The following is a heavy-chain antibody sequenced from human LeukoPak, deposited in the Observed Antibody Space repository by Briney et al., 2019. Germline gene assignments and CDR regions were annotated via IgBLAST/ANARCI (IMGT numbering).Heavy chain of an antibody. CDR3: AKEAKDTARAGDYYYYYMDV. CDR2: ISWDGGST. D-gene: IGHD5-18*01. CDR1: GFTFDDYT. J-gene: IGHJ6*03. Sequence: GGSLRLSCAASGFTFDDYTMHWVRQAPGKGLEWVSLISWDGGSTYYADSVKGRFTISRDNSKNSLYLQMNSLRTEDTALYYCAKEAKDTARAGDYYYYYMDVWGKGTTVTVSS. V-gene: IGHV3-43*01.